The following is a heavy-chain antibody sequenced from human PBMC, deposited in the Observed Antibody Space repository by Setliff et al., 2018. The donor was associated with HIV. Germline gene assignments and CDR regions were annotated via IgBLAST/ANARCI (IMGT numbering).Heavy chain of an antibody. CDR3: AREGSTSWYEGGNWNSCS. Sequence: GGSLRLSCGASGFTFDNYTMHWVRQVPGKGLEWVSHISTSGSSIYYADSVRGRFTISRDNAKNSLYLQMNSLRAEDTAVYYCAREGSTSWYEGGNWNSCSWGQGTLVTVSS. CDR2: ISTSGSSI. CDR1: GFTFDNYT. J-gene: IGHJ4*02. D-gene: IGHD1-7*01. V-gene: IGHV3-48*03.